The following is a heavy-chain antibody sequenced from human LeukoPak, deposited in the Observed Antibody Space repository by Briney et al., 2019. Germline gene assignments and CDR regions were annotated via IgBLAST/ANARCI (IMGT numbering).Heavy chain of an antibody. J-gene: IGHJ5*02. CDR2: IYYSGST. CDR1: GGSISSSSYY. Sequence: KPSETLSLTCTVSGGSISSSSYYWGWIRQPPGKGLEWIGSIYYSGSTYYNPSLKSRVTISVDTSKNQFSLKLNSVTAADTAVYYCARHVVATFGFDPWGQGTLVTVSS. D-gene: IGHD3-16*01. V-gene: IGHV4-39*01. CDR3: ARHVVATFGFDP.